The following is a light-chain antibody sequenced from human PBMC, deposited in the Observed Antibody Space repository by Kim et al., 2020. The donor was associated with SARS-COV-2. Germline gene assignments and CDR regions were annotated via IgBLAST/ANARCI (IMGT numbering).Light chain of an antibody. V-gene: IGLV3-19*01. CDR2: GKN. Sequence: VALGQTVRITCQGDSLRSYYASWYQQKQGQAPVLVIYGKNNRPSGIPDRFSGSSSGNTASLTITGAQAEDEADYYCNSRDSSGNHPFGGGTQLTVL. J-gene: IGLJ2*01. CDR3: NSRDSSGNHP. CDR1: SLRSYY.